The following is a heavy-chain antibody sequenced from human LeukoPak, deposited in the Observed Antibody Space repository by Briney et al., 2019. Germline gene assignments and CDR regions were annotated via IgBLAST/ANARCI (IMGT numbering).Heavy chain of an antibody. D-gene: IGHD2-2*01. J-gene: IGHJ4*02. CDR3: AKDLPSCTTSSCWGHFDY. CDR2: IRYDGSNK. Sequence: GGSLRLSCAASGFIFSSYGMYWVRQAPGKGLEWVAFIRYDGSNKYYADSVKGRFTISRDNSKNTLYLQVNSLRAEDTAVYYCAKDLPSCTTSSCWGHFDYWGQGTLVTVSS. V-gene: IGHV3-30*02. CDR1: GFIFSSYG.